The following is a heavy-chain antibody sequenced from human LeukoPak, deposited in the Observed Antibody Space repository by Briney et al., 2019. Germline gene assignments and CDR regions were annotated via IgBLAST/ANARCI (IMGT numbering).Heavy chain of an antibody. D-gene: IGHD2-8*01. J-gene: IGHJ2*01. Sequence: AGGSLRLSCAASGFTFSDYYMSWIRQAPVKGLEWVSYISSSGSTIYYADSVKGRFTISRDNAKNSLYLQMNSLRAEDTAVYYCARGGGDCTNGVCYNYWYFDLWGRGTLVTVSS. V-gene: IGHV3-11*01. CDR1: GFTFSDYY. CDR2: ISSSGSTI. CDR3: ARGGGDCTNGVCYNYWYFDL.